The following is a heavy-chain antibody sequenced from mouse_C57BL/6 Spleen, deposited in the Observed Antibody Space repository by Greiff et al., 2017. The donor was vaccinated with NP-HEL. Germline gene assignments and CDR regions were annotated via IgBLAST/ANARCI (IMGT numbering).Heavy chain of an antibody. Sequence: VQLQQSGPELVKPGASVKLSCKASGYTFTSYDINWVKQRPGQGLEWIGWIYPRDGSTKYNEKFKGKATLTVDTSSSTAYMGLHSLTSEDSAVYFCARQAGSSYVEFAYWGQGTLVTVSA. J-gene: IGHJ3*01. CDR2: IYPRDGST. CDR3: ARQAGSSYVEFAY. CDR1: GYTFTSYD. D-gene: IGHD1-1*01. V-gene: IGHV1-85*01.